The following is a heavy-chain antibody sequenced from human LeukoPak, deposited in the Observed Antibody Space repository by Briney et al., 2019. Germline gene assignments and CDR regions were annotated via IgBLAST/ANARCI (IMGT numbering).Heavy chain of an antibody. CDR2: IFTSGST. V-gene: IGHV4-4*09. J-gene: IGHJ6*03. Sequence: PSETLSLTCTVSGGAMGSYYWSWIRQSPRKGLEWIGYIFTSGSTNYNPSLKSRVTISVDTSKNQFSLNLKSVTAADTAVYFCARVATLNDYFMDVWGKGTTVTVSS. D-gene: IGHD1-1*01. CDR1: GGAMGSYY. CDR3: ARVATLNDYFMDV.